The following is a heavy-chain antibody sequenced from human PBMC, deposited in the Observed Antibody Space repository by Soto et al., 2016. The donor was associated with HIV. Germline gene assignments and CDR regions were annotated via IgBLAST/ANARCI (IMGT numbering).Heavy chain of an antibody. CDR3: VRVGGYISPSAY. D-gene: IGHD5-12*01. Sequence: EVQLVEAGGRLVQPGGSLRLSCTASGFTFTSYWMHWVRQVPGKGLVWVSRINTDGSSTDYADSVKGRFTVSRDNINNKLYLQMDSLRGEDTAVYYCVRVGGYISPSAYWGQGNPGHRLL. J-gene: IGHJ4*02. V-gene: IGHV3-74*01. CDR2: INTDGSST. CDR1: GFTFTSYW.